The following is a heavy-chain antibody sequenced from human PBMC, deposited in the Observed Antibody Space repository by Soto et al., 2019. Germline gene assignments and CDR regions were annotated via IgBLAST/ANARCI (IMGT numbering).Heavy chain of an antibody. CDR1: GFTSSSYW. D-gene: IGHD3-22*01. CDR3: ARDTYYYDSSDHFSADAFDI. V-gene: IGHV3-74*01. Sequence: SLRLSCASSGFTSSSYWLHWVRQAPGKGLVWVSRISNDGSSTNYADSVKGRFTISRDNAKNTVYLQMNSLRAEDTAVYYCARDTYYYDSSDHFSADAFDIWGQGTMVTVSS. CDR2: ISNDGSST. J-gene: IGHJ3*02.